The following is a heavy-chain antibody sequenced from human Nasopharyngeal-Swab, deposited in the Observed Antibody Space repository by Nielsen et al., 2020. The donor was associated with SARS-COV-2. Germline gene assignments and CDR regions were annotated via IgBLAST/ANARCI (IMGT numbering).Heavy chain of an antibody. CDR3: AKGVGSGWYGAEYFQH. CDR1: GFTFSSYA. CDR2: ISGSGGST. J-gene: IGHJ1*01. D-gene: IGHD6-19*01. Sequence: GGSLRLSCAASGFTFSSYAMSWVRQAPGKGLEWVSAISGSGGSTYYADSVKGRFTISRDNSKNTLYLQMNSLRAEDTAVYYCAKGVGSGWYGAEYFQHWGQGTLVTVSS. V-gene: IGHV3-23*01.